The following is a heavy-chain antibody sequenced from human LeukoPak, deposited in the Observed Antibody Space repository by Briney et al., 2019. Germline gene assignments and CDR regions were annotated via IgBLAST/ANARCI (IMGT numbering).Heavy chain of an antibody. V-gene: IGHV4-30-2*01. Sequence: SETLSLTCTVSGGSISSGGYYWSWIRQPPGKGLEWIGYIYHSGSTYYNPSLKSRVTISVDRSKNQFSLKLSSVTAADTAVYYCARASWWQQLYYFDYWGQGTLVTVSS. J-gene: IGHJ4*02. CDR2: IYHSGST. D-gene: IGHD6-13*01. CDR3: ARASWWQQLYYFDY. CDR1: GGSISSGGYY.